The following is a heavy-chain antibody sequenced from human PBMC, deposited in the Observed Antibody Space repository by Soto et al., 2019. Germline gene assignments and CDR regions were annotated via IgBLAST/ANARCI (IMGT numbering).Heavy chain of an antibody. V-gene: IGHV4-59*01. D-gene: IGHD3-3*01. CDR1: GGSISSYY. CDR2: IYYSGST. Sequence: PSETLSLTCTVSGGSISSYYWSWIRQPPGKGLEWIGYIYYSGSTNYNPSLKSRVTISVDTSKNQFSLKLSSVTAADTAVYYCARQILKATSEGDAFDNWGQGTVVTVSS. J-gene: IGHJ3*02. CDR3: ARQILKATSEGDAFDN.